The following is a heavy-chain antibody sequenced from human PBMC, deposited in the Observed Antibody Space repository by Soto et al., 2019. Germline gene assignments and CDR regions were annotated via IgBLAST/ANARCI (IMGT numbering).Heavy chain of an antibody. D-gene: IGHD4-17*01. V-gene: IGHV2-5*02. J-gene: IGHJ5*02. CDR3: AHRRPPYGDTPWFDP. CDR1: GFSLSTSGVG. Sequence: QITLKESGPTLVKPTQTLTLTCTFSGFSLSTSGVGVGWIRQPPGKALEWLALIYWDDDKRYSPSLKSRLTITKGTSKNQVVLTMTNMDPVDTATYYCAHRRPPYGDTPWFDPWGQGTLVTVSS. CDR2: IYWDDDK.